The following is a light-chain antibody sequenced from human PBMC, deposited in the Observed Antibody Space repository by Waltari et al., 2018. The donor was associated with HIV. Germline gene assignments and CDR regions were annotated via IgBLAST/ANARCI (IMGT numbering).Light chain of an antibody. J-gene: IGLJ3*02. V-gene: IGLV4-69*01. CDR3: RTWGTGIWV. CDR2: VNGDGSH. CDR1: SGHSSFA. Sequence: QLVLTQSPSASASLGASVNLTCILSSGHSSFAIAWHQQQPEKGPRFLVKVNGDGSHNKGGGVASPFSGSSSGAERYLTSSSLQSEDGADYYCRTWGTGIWVFGGGTKLTVL.